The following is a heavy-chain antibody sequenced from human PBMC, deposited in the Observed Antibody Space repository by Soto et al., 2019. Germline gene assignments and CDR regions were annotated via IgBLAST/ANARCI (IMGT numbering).Heavy chain of an antibody. CDR2: IYYSGST. V-gene: IGHV4-39*01. CDR3: GGPPVLAEHYAFDT. D-gene: IGHD1-1*01. CDR1: GGSISSSSYY. J-gene: IGHJ3*02. Sequence: QLQLQESGPGLVKPSETLSLTCTVSGGSISSSSYYWGWIRQPPGKGLEWIGSIYYSGSTYYNPSLKSRVTKAVDTPKNQFSLKLSSVTGADTAVYYCGGPPVLAEHYAFDTWGQGTMVTVSS.